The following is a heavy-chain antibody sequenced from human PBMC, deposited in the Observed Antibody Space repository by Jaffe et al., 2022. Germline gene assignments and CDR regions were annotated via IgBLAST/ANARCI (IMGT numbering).Heavy chain of an antibody. V-gene: IGHV4-61*02. D-gene: IGHD2-2*01. CDR3: ASTYRGYYYYMDV. J-gene: IGHJ6*03. CDR2: IYTSGST. CDR1: GGSISSGSYY. Sequence: QVQLQESGPGLVKPSQTLSLTCTVSGGSISSGSYYWSWIRQPAGKGLEWIGRIYTSGSTNYNPSLKSRVTISVDTSKNQFSLKLSSVTAADTAVYYCASTYRGYYYYMDVWGKGTTVTVSS.